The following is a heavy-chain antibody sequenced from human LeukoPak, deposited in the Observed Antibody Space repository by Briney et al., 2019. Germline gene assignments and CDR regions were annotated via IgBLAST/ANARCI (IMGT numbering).Heavy chain of an antibody. D-gene: IGHD1-1*01. CDR2: IRNSDGMT. Sequence: RPGGSLRLSCDASGFSINTYTMYWVRQAPGQGLEWVSGIRNSDGMTYYADSVRGRFTISTDNSKNTLYLQMNSLRAEDTALYYCAKGLERESRLDSWGQGTLVTVS. J-gene: IGHJ4*02. CDR1: GFSINTYT. V-gene: IGHV3-23*01. CDR3: AKGLERESRLDS.